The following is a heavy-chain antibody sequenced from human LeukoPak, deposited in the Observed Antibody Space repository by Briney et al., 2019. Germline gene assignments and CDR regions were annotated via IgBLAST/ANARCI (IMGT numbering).Heavy chain of an antibody. CDR1: GGSFSGYC. Sequence: SETLSLTCAVYGGSFSGYCWSWIRQPPGKGLEWIGEINHSGSTNYNPSLKSRVTISVDTSKNQFSLKLSSVTAADTAVYYCARGRRTMIVVKDYFDYWGQGTLVTVSS. CDR2: INHSGST. CDR3: ARGRRTMIVVKDYFDY. D-gene: IGHD3-22*01. V-gene: IGHV4-34*01. J-gene: IGHJ4*02.